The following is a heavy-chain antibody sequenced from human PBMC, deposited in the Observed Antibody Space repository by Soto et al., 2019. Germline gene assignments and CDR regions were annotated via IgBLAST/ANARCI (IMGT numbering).Heavy chain of an antibody. CDR3: PKRPLTAAGFDY. J-gene: IGHJ4*02. D-gene: IGHD6-13*01. CDR1: GFTFSNYA. Sequence: EVQLLESGGGLVQPGGSLRLSCAASGFTFSNYAMTWVRQAPGKGLEWVSVITGRGGGTYFVDSVKGRFTISRDNSKNTVYLQMNSLRAEDTAVYYCPKRPLTAAGFDYWGQGTLVTVSS. V-gene: IGHV3-23*01. CDR2: ITGRGGGT.